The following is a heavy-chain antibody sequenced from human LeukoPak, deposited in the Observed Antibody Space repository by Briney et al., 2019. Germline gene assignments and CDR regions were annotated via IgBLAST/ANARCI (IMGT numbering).Heavy chain of an antibody. V-gene: IGHV4-39*07. J-gene: IGHJ3*02. D-gene: IGHD6-13*01. CDR2: IYYSGST. CDR1: VGSIISSSTYY. CDR3: ARDQGIATPMDAFDI. Sequence: SGTLSLTCTVSVGSIISSSTYYWGLIRQPPGKGLELIGSIYYSGSTYYNPSLKSRVAISVDTSKNQFSLKLSSVTAADTAVYYCARDQGIATPMDAFDIWGQGTLVTVSS.